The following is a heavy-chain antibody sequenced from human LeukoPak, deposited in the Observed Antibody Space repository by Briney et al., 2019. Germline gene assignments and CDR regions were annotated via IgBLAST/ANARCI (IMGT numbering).Heavy chain of an antibody. CDR3: ARDVYYDSSGGPGDFNL. D-gene: IGHD3-22*01. J-gene: IGHJ2*01. V-gene: IGHV3-30-3*01. Sequence: TGGSLRLSCAASGFTFSSYAMHWVRQAPGKGLEWVAVISYDGSNKYYADSVKGRFTISRDNSKNTLYLQMNSLRAEDTAVYYCARDVYYDSSGGPGDFNLWGRGTLVTVSS. CDR2: ISYDGSNK. CDR1: GFTFSSYA.